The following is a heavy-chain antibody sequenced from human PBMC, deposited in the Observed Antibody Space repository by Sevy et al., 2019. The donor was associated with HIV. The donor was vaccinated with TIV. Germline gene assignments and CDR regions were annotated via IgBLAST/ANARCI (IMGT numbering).Heavy chain of an antibody. V-gene: IGHV3-7*01. J-gene: IGHJ4*02. CDR1: GFTFRSYW. CDR3: ARSLDY. Sequence: GESLRLSCVASGFTFRSYWMNWLRQAPGKGLEWVANINQDGSEKIYLDSVKGRFTISRDNAKNSVFLQMDSLRAEDTTVYYCARSLDYWGQGSLVTVSS. CDR2: INQDGSEK.